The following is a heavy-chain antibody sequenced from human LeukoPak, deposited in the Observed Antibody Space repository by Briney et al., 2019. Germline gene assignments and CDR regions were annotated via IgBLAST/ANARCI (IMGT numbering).Heavy chain of an antibody. V-gene: IGHV4-61*01. Sequence: SETLSPTCTVSGGSVSSGSYYWSWIWQPPGKGLEWIGYIYYSGSTNYNPSLKSRVTISVDTSKNQFSLKLSSVTAADTAVYYCAREGITMVRARSDGMDVWGQGTTVTVS. D-gene: IGHD3-10*01. J-gene: IGHJ6*02. CDR3: AREGITMVRARSDGMDV. CDR1: GGSVSSGSYY. CDR2: IYYSGST.